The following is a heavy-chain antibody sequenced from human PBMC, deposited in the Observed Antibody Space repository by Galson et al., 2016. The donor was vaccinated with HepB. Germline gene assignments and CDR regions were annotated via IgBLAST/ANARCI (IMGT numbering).Heavy chain of an antibody. J-gene: IGHJ6*02. V-gene: IGHV1-69*13. CDR3: AKGTTVVRGAVLPPYHYYYSVIDV. CDR2: IIPIFGTP. CDR1: GGTFSSYA. D-gene: IGHD3-10*01. Sequence: SVKVSCKASGGTFSSYAISWVRQAPGQGLEWMGGIIPIFGTPNYTQRFQDRVTITADESTSTAYMELSSLTSEDSAVYYCAKGTTVVRGAVLPPYHYYYSVIDVWGQGTTITVSS.